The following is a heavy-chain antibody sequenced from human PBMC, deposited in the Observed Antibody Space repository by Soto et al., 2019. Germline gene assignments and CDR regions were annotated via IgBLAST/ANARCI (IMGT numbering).Heavy chain of an antibody. D-gene: IGHD4-17*01. J-gene: IGHJ5*02. CDR1: GYTFTSYA. Sequence: ASVKVSCKASGYTFTSYAMHWVRQAPGQGLEWMGRIIPILGITNYAQKFQGRVTITADKSTSTAYMELSSLRSEDTAVYYCATAGDYASWFDPWGQGTLVTVSS. CDR3: ATAGDYASWFDP. V-gene: IGHV1-69*04. CDR2: IIPILGIT.